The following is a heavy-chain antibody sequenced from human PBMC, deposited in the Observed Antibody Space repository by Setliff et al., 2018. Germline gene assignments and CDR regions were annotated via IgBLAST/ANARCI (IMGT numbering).Heavy chain of an antibody. J-gene: IGHJ4*02. D-gene: IGHD3-10*01. CDR3: ARGNMFDGSGRWFDY. CDR1: GDSMSGYY. V-gene: IGHV4-59*01. Sequence: SETLSLTCSVSGDSMSGYYWSWIRQSPRKGLEWIGNIYYGGSANYNPSLKSRVTISVDMSKNQFSLRLNSLTAADTATYYCARGNMFDGSGRWFDYWGQGTLVTVS. CDR2: IYYGGSA.